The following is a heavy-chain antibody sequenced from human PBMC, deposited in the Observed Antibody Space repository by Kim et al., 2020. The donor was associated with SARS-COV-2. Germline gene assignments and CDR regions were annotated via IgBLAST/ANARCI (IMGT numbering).Heavy chain of an antibody. D-gene: IGHD3-22*01. CDR3: ARDKGYYDSSGYYDY. J-gene: IGHJ4*02. V-gene: IGHV4-31*02. Sequence: PSLKSRVTISVDTSKNQFSLKLSSVTAADTAVYYCARDKGYYDSSGYYDYWGQGTLVTVSS.